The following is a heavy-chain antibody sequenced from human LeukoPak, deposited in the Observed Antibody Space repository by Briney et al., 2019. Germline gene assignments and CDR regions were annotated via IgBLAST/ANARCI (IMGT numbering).Heavy chain of an antibody. V-gene: IGHV4-34*01. Sequence: PSETLSLTCAVYGGSFSGYYWSWIRQPPGKGLEWIGEINHSGSTNYNPSLKSRVTISVDTSKNQFSLKLSSVTAADTAVYYCAHRRARGYSYGSAMDVWGQGTTVTVSS. J-gene: IGHJ6*02. CDR1: GGSFSGYY. D-gene: IGHD5-18*01. CDR2: INHSGST. CDR3: AHRRARGYSYGSAMDV.